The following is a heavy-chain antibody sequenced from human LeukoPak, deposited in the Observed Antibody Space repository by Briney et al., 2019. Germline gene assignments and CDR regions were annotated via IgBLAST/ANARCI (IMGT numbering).Heavy chain of an antibody. CDR3: ARDQDYYGSGSYLGY. Sequence: GGSLRLSCAASGFTFSDCYMSWIRQAPGKGLEWVSYISSSGSTIYYAESVKGRFTISRDNAKNSLYLQMNSLRAEDTAVYYCARDQDYYGSGSYLGYWGQGTLVTVSS. V-gene: IGHV3-11*04. D-gene: IGHD3-10*01. J-gene: IGHJ4*02. CDR1: GFTFSDCY. CDR2: ISSSGSTI.